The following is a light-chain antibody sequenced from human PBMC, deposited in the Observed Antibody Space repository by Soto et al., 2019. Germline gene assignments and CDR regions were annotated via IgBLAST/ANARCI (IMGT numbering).Light chain of an antibody. CDR1: QSISSY. CDR3: QQSYSTSKIT. J-gene: IGKJ5*01. V-gene: IGKV1-39*01. Sequence: GDRVTLTCRASQSISSYLNWYQQKPGKAPKLLIYAASSLQSGVPSRFSGSGSGTDFTLTISSLQPEDFATYYCQQSYSTSKITFGQGTRLEIK. CDR2: AAS.